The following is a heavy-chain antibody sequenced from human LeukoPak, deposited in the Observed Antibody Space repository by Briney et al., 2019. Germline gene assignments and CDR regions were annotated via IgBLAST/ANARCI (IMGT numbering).Heavy chain of an antibody. CDR2: ISYDGSNK. V-gene: IGHV3-30*03. CDR3: AREERLYGDYVGRYFDY. Sequence: GGSLRLSCAASGFTFSSYGMHWVRQAPGKGLEWVAVISYDGSNKYYADSVKGRFTISRDNSKNTLYLQMNSLRAEDTAVYYCAREERLYGDYVGRYFDYWGQGTLVTVSS. J-gene: IGHJ4*02. D-gene: IGHD4-17*01. CDR1: GFTFSSYG.